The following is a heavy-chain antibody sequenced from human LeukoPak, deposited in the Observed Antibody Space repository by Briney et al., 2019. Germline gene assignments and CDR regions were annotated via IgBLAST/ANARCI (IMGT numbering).Heavy chain of an antibody. Sequence: ASVKVSCKASGGTFSSYAINWVRQAPGQGLEWMGGIIPIFGTANYAQKFQGRVTITADKSTTTAYMELSSLRSEDTAVYYCARSSIIAAAGPYYFDYWGQGTLVTVSS. CDR2: IIPIFGTA. D-gene: IGHD6-13*01. CDR3: ARSSIIAAAGPYYFDY. V-gene: IGHV1-69*06. J-gene: IGHJ4*02. CDR1: GGTFSSYA.